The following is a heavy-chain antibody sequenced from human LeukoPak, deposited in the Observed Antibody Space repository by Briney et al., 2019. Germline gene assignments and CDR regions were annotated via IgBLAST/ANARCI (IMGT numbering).Heavy chain of an antibody. CDR3: VARPSYYDSSGYYDY. J-gene: IGHJ4*02. CDR1: GFTFSSYD. D-gene: IGHD3-22*01. V-gene: IGHV3-13*01. Sequence: PGGSLRLSCAASGFTFSSYDMHWVRQATGKGLEWVSAIGTAGDTYYPGSVKGRFTISRENAKNSLYLQMNSLRAGDTAVYHCVARPSYYDSSGYYDYWGQGTLVTVSS. CDR2: IGTAGDT.